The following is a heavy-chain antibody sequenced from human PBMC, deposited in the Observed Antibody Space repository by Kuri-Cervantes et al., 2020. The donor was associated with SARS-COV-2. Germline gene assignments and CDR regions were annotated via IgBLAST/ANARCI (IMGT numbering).Heavy chain of an antibody. CDR1: GGSISSNSYY. V-gene: IGHV4-39*01. D-gene: IGHD1-26*01. CDR3: ARRARPYALGGSYIDS. CDR2: IYYSGSN. Sequence: SETLSLTCTVSGGSISSNSYYWDWLRQPPGKGLVGIGSIYYSGSNYYNPTLKSRVTISVYTSKNQLSLKLSSLNAADTSVYYCARRARPYALGGSYIDSWGQGTRVTVSS. J-gene: IGHJ4*02.